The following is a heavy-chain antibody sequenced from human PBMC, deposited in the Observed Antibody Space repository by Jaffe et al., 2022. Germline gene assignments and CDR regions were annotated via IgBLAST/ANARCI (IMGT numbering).Heavy chain of an antibody. CDR3: AKNSYTLCSGGRCYFDN. CDR1: GFTFSTYA. CDR2: ISVSGTT. V-gene: IGHV3-23*01. J-gene: IGHJ4*02. D-gene: IGHD2-15*01. Sequence: EVQLLESGGGLVQPGGSLRLSCAASGFTFSTYAMSWVRQAPGKGLEWVSLISVSGTTYYADSVKGRFTISRDNSKDTVYLHMNSLRAEDTALYYCAKNSYTLCSGGRCYFDNWGQGTLVTVSS.